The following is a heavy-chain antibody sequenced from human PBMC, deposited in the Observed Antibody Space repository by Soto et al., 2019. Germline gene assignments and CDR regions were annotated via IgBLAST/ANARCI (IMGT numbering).Heavy chain of an antibody. V-gene: IGHV1-69*12. J-gene: IGHJ5*02. CDR3: ARDGPRYCSGGSCYPNWFDP. Sequence: QVQLVQSGAEVKKPGSSVKVSCKASGGTFSSYAISWVRQAPGPGLEWMGGIIPIFGTANYAQKFQGRVTITEDESTSTAYRELSSLRSEDTAVYYCARDGPRYCSGGSCYPNWFDPWGQGTLVTVSS. CDR2: IIPIFGTA. D-gene: IGHD2-15*01. CDR1: GGTFSSYA.